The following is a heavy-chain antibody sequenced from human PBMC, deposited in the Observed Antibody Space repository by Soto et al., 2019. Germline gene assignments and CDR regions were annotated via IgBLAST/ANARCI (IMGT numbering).Heavy chain of an antibody. D-gene: IGHD3-10*01. CDR1: GGSFSGYY. CDR3: ARVILGTMVRGAPWRQYNWFDP. V-gene: IGHV4-34*01. J-gene: IGHJ5*02. CDR2: INHSGST. Sequence: SETLSLTCAVYGGSFSGYYWSWIRQPPGKGLEWIGEINHSGSTNYNPSLKSRVTISVDTSKNQFSLKLSSVTAADTAVYYCARVILGTMVRGAPWRQYNWFDPWGQGTLVTVSS.